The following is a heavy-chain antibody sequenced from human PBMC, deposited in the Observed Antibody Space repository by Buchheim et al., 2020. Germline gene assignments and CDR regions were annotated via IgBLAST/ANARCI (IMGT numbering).Heavy chain of an antibody. V-gene: IGHV4-31*03. CDR1: GGSISSGGYY. Sequence: QVQLQESGPGLVKPSQTLSLTCTVSGGSISSGGYYWSWFRQHPGKGLEWIGYIYYSGSTYYNPSLKSRVTISVDTSKNQFALELSSVTAADTAVYYCARADIGVVVAAPRPLGFDPWGQGTL. CDR3: ARADIGVVVAAPRPLGFDP. CDR2: IYYSGST. J-gene: IGHJ5*02. D-gene: IGHD2-15*01.